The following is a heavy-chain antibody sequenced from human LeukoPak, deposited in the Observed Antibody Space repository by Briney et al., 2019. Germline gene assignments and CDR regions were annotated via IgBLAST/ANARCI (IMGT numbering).Heavy chain of an antibody. Sequence: PGGSLRLSCAASGFTFSSYWMHWVRQAPGKGLEWVGFIRKQDGTTEYAASVRGRFTISRDESNRIAYLQMNSLKTEDTAVYHCNRWHISGVSYSNVWGQGTLVTVSS. CDR1: GFTFSSYW. V-gene: IGHV3-49*04. CDR2: IRKQDGTT. J-gene: IGHJ4*02. CDR3: NRWHISGVSYSNV. D-gene: IGHD2-15*01.